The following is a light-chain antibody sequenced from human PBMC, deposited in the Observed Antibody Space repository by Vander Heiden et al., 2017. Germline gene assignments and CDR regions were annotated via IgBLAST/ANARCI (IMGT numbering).Light chain of an antibody. CDR3: QQRDRTPYT. CDR2: AAS. V-gene: IGKV1-39*01. CDR1: QSISTF. J-gene: IGKJ2*01. Sequence: DIQMTQSPSSLSASVGDRVTITCRASQSISTFLNWYQQKPGKAPKLLIFAASSLPSGVPSGFSGSGSGTDFTLTISRLQPEDFATYYCQQRDRTPYTFGQGTKMEIK.